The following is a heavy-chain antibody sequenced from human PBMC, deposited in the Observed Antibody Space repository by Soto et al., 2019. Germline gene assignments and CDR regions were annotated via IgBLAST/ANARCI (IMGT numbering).Heavy chain of an antibody. CDR3: ARASPLYCSSTSCLFDY. J-gene: IGHJ4*02. Sequence: SETLSLTCAVYGGSFSGYYWSWIRQPPGKGLEWIGEINHSGSTNYNPSLKSRVTISVDTSKNQFSLKLSSVTAADTAVYYCARASPLYCSSTSCLFDYWGQGTLVTVSS. V-gene: IGHV4-34*01. CDR1: GGSFSGYY. D-gene: IGHD2-2*01. CDR2: INHSGST.